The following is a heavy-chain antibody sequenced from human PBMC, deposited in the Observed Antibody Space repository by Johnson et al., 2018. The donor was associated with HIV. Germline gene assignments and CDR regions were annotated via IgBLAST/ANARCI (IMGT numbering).Heavy chain of an antibody. V-gene: IGHV3-30-3*01. D-gene: IGHD6-19*01. CDR3: AREGGAVASRGFDI. Sequence: QVQLVESGGGLVQPGGSLRLACAASGFTVSNNYMSWVRQAPGKGLEWVAVIWYDGSNKYYADSVKGRFTISRDNSKNTLYLQMNSLRAEDTAVYYCAREGGAVASRGFDIWGQGTMVTVSS. J-gene: IGHJ3*02. CDR1: GFTVSNNY. CDR2: IWYDGSNK.